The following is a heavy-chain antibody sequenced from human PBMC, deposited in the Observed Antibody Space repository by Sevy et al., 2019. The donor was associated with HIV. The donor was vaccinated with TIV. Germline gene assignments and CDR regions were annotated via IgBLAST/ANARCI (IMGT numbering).Heavy chain of an antibody. V-gene: IGHV3-48*01. CDR1: GFTFSSYS. D-gene: IGHD4-17*01. CDR3: ARESLGLRP. Sequence: GGSLRLSCAASGFTFSSYSMNWVRQAPGKGLEWVSYISSSSTIYYADSVKGRFTISRDNAKNSLYLQMNSLRAEDTAVYYCARESLGLRPWGQGTLVTVSS. CDR2: ISSSSTI. J-gene: IGHJ5*02.